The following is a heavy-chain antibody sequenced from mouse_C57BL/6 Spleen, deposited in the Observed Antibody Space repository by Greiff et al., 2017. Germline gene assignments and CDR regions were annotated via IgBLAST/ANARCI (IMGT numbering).Heavy chain of an antibody. CDR3: TRDYDGFAY. Sequence: DVKLQESGGGLVQPGGSMKLSCVASGFTFSNYWMNWVRQSPEKGLEWVAQIRLKSDNYATDYAESVKGRFTISRDDSKSSVYLQMHNLRAEDTGIYYCTRDYDGFAYWGQGTLVTVSA. CDR1: GFTFSNYW. D-gene: IGHD2-4*01. CDR2: IRLKSDNYAT. J-gene: IGHJ3*01. V-gene: IGHV6-3*01.